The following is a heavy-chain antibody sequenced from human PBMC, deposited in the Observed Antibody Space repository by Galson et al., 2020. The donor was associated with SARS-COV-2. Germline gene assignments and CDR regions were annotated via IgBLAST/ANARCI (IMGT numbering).Heavy chain of an antibody. CDR3: ARAKYYYDSSGYLTVDAFDI. CDR2: IYYSGST. J-gene: IGHJ3*02. CDR1: GGSISSGGYY. V-gene: IGHV4-31*03. Sequence: SETLSLTCTVSGGSISSGGYYWSWIRQHPGKGLEWIGYIYYSGSTYYNPSLKSRVTISVDTSKNQFSLKLSSVTAADTAVYYCARAKYYYDSSGYLTVDAFDIWGQGTMVTVSS. D-gene: IGHD3-22*01.